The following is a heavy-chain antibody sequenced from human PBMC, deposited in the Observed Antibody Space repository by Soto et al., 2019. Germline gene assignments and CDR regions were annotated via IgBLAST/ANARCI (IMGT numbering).Heavy chain of an antibody. D-gene: IGHD6-13*01. CDR3: ARQSAAAGTWGYFDY. V-gene: IGHV5-51*01. CDR2: IYPGDSDT. Sequence: GESLKISCKGSGYSFTSYWIGWVRQMPGKGLEWMGIIYPGDSDTRYSPSFQGQVTISADKSISTAYLQWSSLKASDTAMYYCARQSAAAGTWGYFDYWGQGTLVTVSS. J-gene: IGHJ4*02. CDR1: GYSFTSYW.